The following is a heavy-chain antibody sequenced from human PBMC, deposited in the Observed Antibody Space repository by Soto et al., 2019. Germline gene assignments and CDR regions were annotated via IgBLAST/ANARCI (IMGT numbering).Heavy chain of an antibody. D-gene: IGHD2-15*01. CDR2: IYYDGST. V-gene: IGHV4-39*02. Sequence: XDTLSLTCPVSGFSINSNNYYWAWIRQPPGKGLAWIASIYYDGSTYYNPSLKSRVSISVDTSKNHFSLKLSSATAADTAVYYCAKVVVAATRHTDFDYWGQGTLVTVSS. CDR1: GFSINSNNYY. J-gene: IGHJ4*02. CDR3: AKVVVAATRHTDFDY.